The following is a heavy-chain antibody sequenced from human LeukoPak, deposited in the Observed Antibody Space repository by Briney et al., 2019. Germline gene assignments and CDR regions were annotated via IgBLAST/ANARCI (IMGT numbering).Heavy chain of an antibody. Sequence: SGTLSLTCAVSGDSISSSNWWSWVRQPPGKGLEWIGEIYHSGSTNYNPSLKSRVTISVDKSKNQFSLKLSSVTAADTAVYYCARGKGSSGWYYYYYGMDVWGQGTTVTVSS. V-gene: IGHV4-4*02. CDR1: GDSISSSNW. CDR3: ARGKGSSGWYYYYYGMDV. J-gene: IGHJ6*02. CDR2: IYHSGST. D-gene: IGHD6-19*01.